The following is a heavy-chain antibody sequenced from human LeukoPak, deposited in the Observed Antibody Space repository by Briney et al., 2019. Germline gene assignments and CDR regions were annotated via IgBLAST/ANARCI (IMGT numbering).Heavy chain of an antibody. J-gene: IGHJ4*02. CDR2: INAGNGNT. CDR3: ARDPIGSRWPCYFDY. Sequence: ASVKVSCKASGYTFTSYAMHWVRQAPGQRLEWMGWINAGNGNTKYSQKFQGRVTITRDTSASTAYMELSSLRSEDTAVYYCARDPIGSRWPCYFDYWGQGTLVTVSS. V-gene: IGHV1-3*01. D-gene: IGHD6-13*01. CDR1: GYTFTSYA.